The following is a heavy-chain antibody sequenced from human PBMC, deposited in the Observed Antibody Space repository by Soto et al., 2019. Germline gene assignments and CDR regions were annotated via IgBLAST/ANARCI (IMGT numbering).Heavy chain of an antibody. Sequence: SETLSLTCTVSGGSISSYYWSWIRQPPGKRLEWIGYIYYSGSTNYNPTLKSRVTISVDTSKNQFSLKLSSVTAADTAVYYCARGAAAGSSGYYYYYMDVWGKGTTVTVSS. D-gene: IGHD6-13*01. J-gene: IGHJ6*03. V-gene: IGHV4-59*01. CDR3: ARGAAAGSSGYYYYYMDV. CDR2: IYYSGST. CDR1: GGSISSYY.